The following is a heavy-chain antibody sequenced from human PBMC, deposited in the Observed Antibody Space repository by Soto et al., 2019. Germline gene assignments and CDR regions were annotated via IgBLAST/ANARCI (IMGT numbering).Heavy chain of an antibody. V-gene: IGHV3-23*01. CDR2: ISGNGGST. Sequence: PGGSLRLSCAASGFTFSSFAMSWVRQAPGKGLEWVTLISGNGGSTYYGDSVKGRSTIARDNSKNTLYLQMDSLRDEDTAVYYCARPPVPKIYWYFDLWGRGTLVTVSS. D-gene: IGHD6-6*01. CDR3: ARPPVPKIYWYFDL. CDR1: GFTFSSFA. J-gene: IGHJ2*01.